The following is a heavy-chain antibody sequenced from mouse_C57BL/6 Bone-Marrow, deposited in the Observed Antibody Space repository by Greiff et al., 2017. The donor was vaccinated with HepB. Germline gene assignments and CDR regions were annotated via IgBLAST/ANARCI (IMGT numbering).Heavy chain of an antibody. D-gene: IGHD2-1*01. V-gene: IGHV1-59*01. Sequence: QVQLPQPGAELVRPGTSVKLSCKASGYTFTSYWMHWVKQRPGQGLEWIGVIDPSDSYTNYNQKFKGKATLTVDTSSSTAYMQLSSLTSEDSAVYYCARSTMESYYFDGGGEGTTRTVTS. CDR1: GYTFTSYW. CDR2: IDPSDSYT. CDR3: ARSTMESYYFDG. J-gene: IGHJ2*01.